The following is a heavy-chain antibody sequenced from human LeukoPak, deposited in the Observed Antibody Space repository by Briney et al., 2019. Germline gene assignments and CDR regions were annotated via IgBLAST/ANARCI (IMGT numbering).Heavy chain of an antibody. CDR2: MNPNSGNT. V-gene: IGHV1-8*02. CDR1: GYTFTSYG. CDR3: ARPYVWGSYRWLYYFDY. D-gene: IGHD3-16*02. J-gene: IGHJ4*02. Sequence: ASVKVSCKASGYTFTSYGINWVRQATGQGLEWMGWMNPNSGNTGYAQKFQGRVTMTRNTSISTAYMELSSLRSEDTAVYYCARPYVWGSYRWLYYFDYWGQGILVTVSS.